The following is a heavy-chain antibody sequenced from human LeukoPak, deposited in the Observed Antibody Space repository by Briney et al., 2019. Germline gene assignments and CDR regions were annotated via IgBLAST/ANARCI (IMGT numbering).Heavy chain of an antibody. Sequence: PGGSLRLSCAASGFTFSSYWMSWVRQAPGKGLEWVANIKQDGSEKYYVDSVKGRFTISRDNAKNSLYLQMNSLRAEDTAVYYCASGMYPHAFDIWGQGTMVTVSS. J-gene: IGHJ3*02. V-gene: IGHV3-7*01. CDR1: GFTFSSYW. D-gene: IGHD2-8*01. CDR2: IKQDGSEK. CDR3: ASGMYPHAFDI.